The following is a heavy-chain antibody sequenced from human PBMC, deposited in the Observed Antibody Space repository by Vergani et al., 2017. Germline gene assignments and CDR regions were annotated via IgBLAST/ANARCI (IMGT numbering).Heavy chain of an antibody. D-gene: IGHD3-22*01. CDR2: INPNSGGT. V-gene: IGHV1-2*02. CDR1: GYTFTGYY. J-gene: IGHJ3*02. Sequence: QVQLVQSGAEVKKPGASVKVSCKASGYTFTGYYMHWVRQAPGQGLEWMGWINPNSGGTNYAQKFQGRVTMTRDTSISTAYMELSRLRSDDTAVYYCARGASRGGYSRNDAFDIWGQGTMVTVSS. CDR3: ARGASRGGYSRNDAFDI.